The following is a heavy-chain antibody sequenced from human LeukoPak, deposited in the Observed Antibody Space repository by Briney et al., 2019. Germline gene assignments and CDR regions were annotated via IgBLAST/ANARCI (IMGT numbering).Heavy chain of an antibody. J-gene: IGHJ4*02. CDR3: ARETRGANSEDY. V-gene: IGHV3-74*01. CDR2: INTDGSRT. Sequence: PGGSLRLSCAASGFTFSSHWMHWVRQVPGKGLVWVSRINTDGSRTSYADPVKGRFTISRDNAKNTLYLQMNSLRAEDTAVYYCARETRGANSEDYWGQGTLVTVSS. D-gene: IGHD4/OR15-4a*01. CDR1: GFTFSSHW.